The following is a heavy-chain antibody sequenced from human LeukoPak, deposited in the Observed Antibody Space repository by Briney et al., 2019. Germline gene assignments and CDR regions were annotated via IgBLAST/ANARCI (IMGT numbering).Heavy chain of an antibody. J-gene: IGHJ4*02. CDR1: GGSISSSSYY. D-gene: IGHD4-23*01. Sequence: ETLSLTCTVSGGSISSSSYYWGWIRQPPGQGLEWIGTIYYSGSTYQNSSLKSRVTISNDTSKNQFSLKLSFVTAADTAVYFCARGWQLSDYFDYWGQGTLVTVSS. V-gene: IGHV4-39*01. CDR3: ARGWQLSDYFDY. CDR2: IYYSGST.